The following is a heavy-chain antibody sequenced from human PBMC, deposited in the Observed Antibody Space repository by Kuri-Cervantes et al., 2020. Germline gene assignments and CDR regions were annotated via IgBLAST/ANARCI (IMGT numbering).Heavy chain of an antibody. D-gene: IGHD2-15*01. CDR1: GFTVSSNY. V-gene: IGHV3-48*02. CDR3: AREQGVVVAATTCYYYYGMDV. J-gene: IGHJ6*02. CDR2: ISSSSSTI. Sequence: GKSLKISCAASGFTVSSNYMSWVRQAPGKGLEWVSYISSSSSTIYYADSVKGRFTISRDNAKNSLYLQMNSLRDEDTAVYYCAREQGVVVAATTCYYYYGMDVWGQGTTVTVSS.